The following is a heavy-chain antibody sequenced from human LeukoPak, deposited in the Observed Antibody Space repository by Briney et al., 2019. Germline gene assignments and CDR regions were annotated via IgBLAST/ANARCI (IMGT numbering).Heavy chain of an antibody. Sequence: PSETLSLTCAVSGYSISSGYYWGWIRQPPGKGLEWIGSIYHSGSTYYNPSLKCRVTISVDTSKNQFSLKLSSVTAADTAVYYCARRVWAFDIWGQGTMVTVSS. J-gene: IGHJ3*02. CDR2: IYHSGST. V-gene: IGHV4-38-2*01. CDR1: GYSISSGYY. CDR3: ARRVWAFDI.